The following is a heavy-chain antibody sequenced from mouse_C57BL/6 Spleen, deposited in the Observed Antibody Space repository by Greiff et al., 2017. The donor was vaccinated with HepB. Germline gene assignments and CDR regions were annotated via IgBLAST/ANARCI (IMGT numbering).Heavy chain of an antibody. J-gene: IGHJ2*01. D-gene: IGHD1-1*01. CDR2: IYPGSGNT. V-gene: IGHV1-76*01. Sequence: VQLQQSGAELVRPGASVKLSCKASGYTFTDYYINWVKQRPGQGLEWIARIYPGSGNTYYNEKFKGKATLTAEKSSSTAYMQLSSLTSEDSAVYFCAGDGNYFDYWGQGTTLTVSS. CDR1: GYTFTDYY. CDR3: AGDGNYFDY.